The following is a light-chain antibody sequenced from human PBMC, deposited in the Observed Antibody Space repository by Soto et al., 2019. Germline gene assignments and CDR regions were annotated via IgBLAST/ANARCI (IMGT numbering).Light chain of an antibody. CDR3: QQFNSYPLT. J-gene: IGKJ4*01. Sequence: DIQLTQSPSFLSASVGDRVTITCRASQGISSYLAWYQQKPGKAPKLLIYAASILQSGVPSRFSGSGSGTEFTLTISSLQPEDFATYYCQQFNSYPLTFGGGTKVEIK. V-gene: IGKV1-9*01. CDR2: AAS. CDR1: QGISSY.